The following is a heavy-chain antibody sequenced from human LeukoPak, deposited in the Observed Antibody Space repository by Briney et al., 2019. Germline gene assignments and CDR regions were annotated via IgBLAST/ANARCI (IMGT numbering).Heavy chain of an antibody. CDR3: ARGVRTVDY. D-gene: IGHD4-11*01. CDR1: GFIFSGYG. CDR2: VWNDGSKT. J-gene: IGHJ4*02. Sequence: PGGSLRLSCAASGFIFSGYGMYWVRQAPGKGLEWVADVWNDGSKTYYADSMKGRFTISRDNSKNTLYLQMDSLKPEDTAVYYCARGVRTVDYWGQGTLVTVSS. V-gene: IGHV3-33*01.